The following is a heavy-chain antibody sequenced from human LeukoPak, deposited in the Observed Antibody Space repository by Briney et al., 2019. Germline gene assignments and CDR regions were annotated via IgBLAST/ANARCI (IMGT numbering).Heavy chain of an antibody. J-gene: IGHJ4*01. CDR1: GFTFSSYW. V-gene: IGHV3-74*01. CDR2: INSDGGST. Sequence: GGSLRLSCAGSGFTFSSYWMHWVRQAPGKGLVWVSRINSDGGSTNYADSVKGRFTISRDNAKNTLYLQMNSLRAEDTAMYYCARAVYYSNYLGYWGQGTLVTVSS. CDR3: ARAVYYSNYLGY. D-gene: IGHD3-10*01.